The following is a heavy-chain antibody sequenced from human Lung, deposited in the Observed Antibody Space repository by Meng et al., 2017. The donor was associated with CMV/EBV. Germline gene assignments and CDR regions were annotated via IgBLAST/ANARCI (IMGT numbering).Heavy chain of an antibody. CDR1: GYTLTGYY. V-gene: IGHV1-2*02. CDR3: ARGGGYSSSSAYGMDV. D-gene: IGHD6-6*01. J-gene: IGHJ6*02. Sequence: ASXXVSXKASGYTLTGYYMHWVRQAPGQGLEWMGWINPNSGGTNYAQKFQGRVTMTRDTSISTAYMELSRLRSDDTAVYYCARGGGYSSSSAYGMDVWGQGTTVTVSS. CDR2: INPNSGGT.